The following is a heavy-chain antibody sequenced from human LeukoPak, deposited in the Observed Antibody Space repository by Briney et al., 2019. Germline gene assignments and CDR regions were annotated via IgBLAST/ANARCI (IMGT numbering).Heavy chain of an antibody. CDR1: GYTFSNSD. CDR2: INAYNGHT. V-gene: IGHV1-18*01. J-gene: IGHJ4*02. Sequence: ASVKVSCKASGYTFSNSDISWVRQAPGQGLEWMGWINAYNGHTNYAQNFQGRVTLTTHTSTSTAYMELRSLRSDDTAVYYCARGGRYYFDYWGQGALVTISS. D-gene: IGHD6-25*01. CDR3: ARGGRYYFDY.